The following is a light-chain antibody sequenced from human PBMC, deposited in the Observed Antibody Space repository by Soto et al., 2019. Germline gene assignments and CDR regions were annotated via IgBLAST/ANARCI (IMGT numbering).Light chain of an antibody. J-gene: IGKJ1*01. Sequence: DIQMTQSPSSLSASVGDRVTITCRASQGINNYLAWFQQKPGKAPESLIFAASTMQSGVTSKFSGSGSGTNFTLTISSLQPEDFASYYCQQYYTYPSTFGQATKVEIK. CDR1: QGINNY. V-gene: IGKV1-16*02. CDR3: QQYYTYPST. CDR2: AAS.